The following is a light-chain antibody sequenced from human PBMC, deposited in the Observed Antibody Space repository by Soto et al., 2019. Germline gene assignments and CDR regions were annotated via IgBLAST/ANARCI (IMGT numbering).Light chain of an antibody. CDR2: EVS. Sequence: QSALPQPASVSGSPGPSITISCTGTRSDVGSYNLVSWYQQHPGKAPKLMIYEVSKRPSGVSNRVSGSKSGNTASLTISGLQAEDEADYYCCSYAGSSTFVVFGGGTKLTVL. CDR1: RSDVGSYNL. CDR3: CSYAGSSTFVV. V-gene: IGLV2-23*02. J-gene: IGLJ2*01.